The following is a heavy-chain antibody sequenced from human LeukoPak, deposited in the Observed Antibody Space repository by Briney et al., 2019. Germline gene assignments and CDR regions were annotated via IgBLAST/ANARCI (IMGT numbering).Heavy chain of an antibody. CDR2: ISSSSSYI. D-gene: IGHD3-9*01. V-gene: IGHV3-21*04. Sequence: GGSLRLSCAASGFTFSSYSMNWVRQAPGKGLEWVSSISSSSSYIYYADSVKGRFTISRDNAKNSLYLQMNSLRSEDTAVYYCATGVYDILTGYYNQPPGWAYWGQGTLVTVSS. CDR3: ATGVYDILTGYYNQPPGWAY. CDR1: GFTFSSYS. J-gene: IGHJ4*02.